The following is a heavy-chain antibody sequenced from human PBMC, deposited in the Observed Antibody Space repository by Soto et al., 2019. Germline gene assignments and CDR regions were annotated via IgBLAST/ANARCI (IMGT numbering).Heavy chain of an antibody. CDR3: SRRSSGWYFEY. CDR1: GFTFSSYA. D-gene: IGHD6-19*01. J-gene: IGHJ4*02. V-gene: IGHV3-23*01. CDR2: ISGSGHST. Sequence: EVQLLESGGGLVQPGGSLRLSCAASGFTFSSYAVSWVRQAPGKGLEWVSVISGSGHSTYYADSVKGRFTISRDNSKNTLYLPLNSLRAEDTAVYYCSRRSSGWYFEYWGQGALVTVSS.